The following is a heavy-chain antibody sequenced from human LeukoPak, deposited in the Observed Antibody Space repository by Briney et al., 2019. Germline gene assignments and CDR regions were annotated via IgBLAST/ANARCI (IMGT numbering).Heavy chain of an antibody. CDR3: ARRRYCSGGSCQVDY. Sequence: SETLSLTCAVSGGSISSSNWWSWVRQPPGKGLEWIGEIYHSGSTNYNPSLKSRVTISVDKSKNQSSLKLSSVTAADTAVYYCARRRYCSGGSCQVDYWGQGTLVTVSS. CDR1: GGSISSSNW. V-gene: IGHV4-4*02. D-gene: IGHD2-15*01. CDR2: IYHSGST. J-gene: IGHJ4*02.